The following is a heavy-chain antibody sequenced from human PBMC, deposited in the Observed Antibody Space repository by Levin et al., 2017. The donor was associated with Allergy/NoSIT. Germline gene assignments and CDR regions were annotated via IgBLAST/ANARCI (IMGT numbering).Heavy chain of an antibody. CDR1: GGSFSGYY. V-gene: IGHV4-34*01. J-gene: IGHJ6*02. CDR3: ARGPNPYYYYGMDV. Sequence: SCAVYGGSFSGYYWSWIRQPPGKGLEWIGEINHSGSTNYNPSLKSRVTISVDTSKNQFSLKLSSVTAADTAVYYCARGPNPYYYYGMDVWGQGTTVTVSS. CDR2: INHSGST.